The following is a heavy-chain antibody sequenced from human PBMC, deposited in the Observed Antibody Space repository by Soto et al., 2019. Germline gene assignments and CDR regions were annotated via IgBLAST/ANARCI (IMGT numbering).Heavy chain of an antibody. Sequence: QVQLVQSGAEVKKPGSSVKVSCKASGGSFSSSAFSWVRQAPGQGLEWMGGIIPMFGTANYAQKFQGRVTIFADKSTSIVDMELSSLRFEDTAVYYCARGRYDSSGYDFDYWGQGTLGTIST. CDR1: GGSFSSSA. CDR2: IIPMFGTA. D-gene: IGHD3-22*01. CDR3: ARGRYDSSGYDFDY. J-gene: IGHJ4*02. V-gene: IGHV1-69*06.